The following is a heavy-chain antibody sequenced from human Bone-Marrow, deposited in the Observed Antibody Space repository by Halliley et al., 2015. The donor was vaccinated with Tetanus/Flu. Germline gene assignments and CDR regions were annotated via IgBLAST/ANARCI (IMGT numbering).Heavy chain of an antibody. CDR2: IYHGGAF. D-gene: IGHD3-10*01. CDR3: AGHLATRGTRGFDS. V-gene: IGHV4-4*01. CDR1: AGSITTSNW. Sequence: SLRLSCTVSAGSITTSNWWSWVRQPPGKGLEWIGEIYHGGAFNYAPALESRVTISVDKSKNQFSLTLTSLTAADTAVYFCAGHLATRGTRGFDSWGQGVLVTVSS. J-gene: IGHJ4*02.